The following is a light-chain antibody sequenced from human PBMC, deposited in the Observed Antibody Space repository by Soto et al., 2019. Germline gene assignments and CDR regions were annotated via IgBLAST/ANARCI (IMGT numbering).Light chain of an antibody. CDR1: QSINIY. J-gene: IGKJ2*01. CDR2: GAS. V-gene: IGKV1-39*01. Sequence: ILLTQSPSSLSASVGDRVTVTCRASQSINIYLNWYQQKPGKAPTRLIYGASTLQSGIPSRFSGGGSRTDFTLTISSLQTEDFATYYCQQSYRSPYTFGQGTKLEI. CDR3: QQSYRSPYT.